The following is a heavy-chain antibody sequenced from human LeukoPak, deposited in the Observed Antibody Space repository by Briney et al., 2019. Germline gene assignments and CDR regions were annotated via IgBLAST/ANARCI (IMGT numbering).Heavy chain of an antibody. CDR1: GFTFSSYA. CDR3: ARHGLYDSSDYWTFQH. CDR2: ISGSSSYT. Sequence: GGSLRLSCAASGFTFSSYAMTWVRQAPGKGLEWVTYISGSSSYTNYADSVKGRFTISRDNAKNSLYLQMNSLRAEDTAVYYCARHGLYDSSDYWTFQHWGQGTLVTVSS. D-gene: IGHD3-22*01. J-gene: IGHJ1*01. V-gene: IGHV3-21*05.